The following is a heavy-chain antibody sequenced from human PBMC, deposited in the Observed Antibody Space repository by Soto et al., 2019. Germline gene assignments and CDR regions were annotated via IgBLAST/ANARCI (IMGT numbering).Heavy chain of an antibody. CDR1: GGSISSYY. CDR3: ARCPSAAAGYYFDY. Sequence: PSETLSLTCTVSGGSISSYYWSWIRQPPGKGLEWIGYIYYSGSTNYNPSLKSRVTISVDTSKNQFSLKLSSVTAADTAVYYCARCPSAAAGYYFDYWGQGTLVTVSS. D-gene: IGHD6-13*01. J-gene: IGHJ4*02. V-gene: IGHV4-59*08. CDR2: IYYSGST.